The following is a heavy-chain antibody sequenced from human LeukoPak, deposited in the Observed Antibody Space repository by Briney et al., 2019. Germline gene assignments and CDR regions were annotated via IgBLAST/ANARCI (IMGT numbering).Heavy chain of an antibody. CDR3: ARGLTGTTLYYFDY. J-gene: IGHJ4*02. V-gene: IGHV1-2*02. Sequence: ASVKVSCKASGYTFTGYYMHWVRQAPGQGLEWMGWINPNSGGTNYVQKFQGRVTMTRDTSISTAYMELSRLRSDDTAVYYCARGLTGTTLYYFDYWGQGTLVTVSS. CDR2: INPNSGGT. D-gene: IGHD1-20*01. CDR1: GYTFTGYY.